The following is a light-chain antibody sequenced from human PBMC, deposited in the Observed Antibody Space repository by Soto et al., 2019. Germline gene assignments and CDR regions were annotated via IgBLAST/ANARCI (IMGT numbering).Light chain of an antibody. Sequence: IQLTQSPSPLSESVGARFTITCRASQGISSYLGWYQQKPGKAPKLLSYGASTLQSGVPSRFSGSGSGTDFTLTSSSLQPEDFATYYCQQLNKYPSTFGGGTKVDIK. CDR3: QQLNKYPST. V-gene: IGKV1-9*01. J-gene: IGKJ4*01. CDR2: GAS. CDR1: QGISSY.